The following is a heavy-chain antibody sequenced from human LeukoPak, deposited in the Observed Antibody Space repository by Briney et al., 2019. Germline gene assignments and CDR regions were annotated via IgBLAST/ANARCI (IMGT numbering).Heavy chain of an antibody. CDR3: ARSSARRDAFDI. J-gene: IGHJ3*02. CDR2: IYYSGST. Sequence: SETLSLTCTVSGGSISSYYRSWIRQPPGKGLEWIGYIYYSGSTNYNPSLKSRVTISVDTSKNQFSLKLSSVTAADTAVYYCARSSARRDAFDIWGQGTMVTVSS. D-gene: IGHD6-6*01. V-gene: IGHV4-59*01. CDR1: GGSISSYY.